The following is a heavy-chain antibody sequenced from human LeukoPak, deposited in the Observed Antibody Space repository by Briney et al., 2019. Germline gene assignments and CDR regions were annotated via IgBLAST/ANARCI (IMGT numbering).Heavy chain of an antibody. D-gene: IGHD4-23*01. CDR2: INHSGST. J-gene: IGHJ3*02. CDR1: GGSFSGYY. Sequence: SETLSLTCAVYGGSFSGYYWTWMRQSPGQGLEWIGEINHSGSTDYDPSLKSRVTISLVTSKSQFSLKLTSVTAADTAVYYCARKGATAGGTRAFDIWGQGTMVTVSS. V-gene: IGHV4-34*01. CDR3: ARKGATAGGTRAFDI.